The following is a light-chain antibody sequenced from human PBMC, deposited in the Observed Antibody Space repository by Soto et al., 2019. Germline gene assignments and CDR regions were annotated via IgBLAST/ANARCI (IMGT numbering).Light chain of an antibody. V-gene: IGLV1-36*01. CDR1: SSNIGNNA. CDR3: AAWDDSLRV. CDR2: YDD. J-gene: IGLJ3*02. Sequence: QAVVTQPPSVSEAPRQRVTISCSGSSSNIGNNAVNWYQQLPGKAPKLLIYYDDLLPSGVSDRFSGSKSGTSASLAISGLQSEDEADYYCAAWDDSLRVFGGGTKVTVL.